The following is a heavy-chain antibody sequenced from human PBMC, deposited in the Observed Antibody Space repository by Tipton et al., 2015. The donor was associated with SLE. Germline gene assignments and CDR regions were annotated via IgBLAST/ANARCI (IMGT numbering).Heavy chain of an antibody. CDR1: GGSFSGYY. D-gene: IGHD6-19*01. CDR2: INHSGST. Sequence: TLSLTCAVYGGSFSGYYWSWIRQPPGKGLEWIGEINHSGSTNYNPSLKSRVTISVDTSKNQFSLKLSSVTAADTAVYYCARGAGDSPDALDIWGQGTMVTVSS. J-gene: IGHJ3*02. V-gene: IGHV4-34*01. CDR3: ARGAGDSPDALDI.